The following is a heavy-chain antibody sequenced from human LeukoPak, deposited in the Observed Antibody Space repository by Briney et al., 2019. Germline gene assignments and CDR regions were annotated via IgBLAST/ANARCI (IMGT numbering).Heavy chain of an antibody. J-gene: IGHJ4*02. D-gene: IGHD2-8*02. V-gene: IGHV3-21*01. CDR2: ITNTDTFR. Sequence: GGSLRLSCAASGFSFNTFSMNWVRQAPGKGLEWVSSITNTDTFRYYADSVKGRFTISRDNAKNALFLRMDSLRADDTAVYYFARGGWWGDFDYWGQGTLITVSS. CDR1: GFSFNTFS. CDR3: ARGGWWGDFDY.